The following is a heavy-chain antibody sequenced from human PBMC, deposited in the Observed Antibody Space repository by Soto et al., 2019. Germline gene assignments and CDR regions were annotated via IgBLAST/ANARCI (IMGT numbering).Heavy chain of an antibody. CDR3: AKTAGYDYCWGSYGLDP. Sequence: HVQLVESGGGVVQPGRSLKLSCAASGFTFSSYGMHWVRQAPGKGLEGVAVISYDGSDKYYADSVKGRFTISRDDSKNTLYRQINRLRAEATAVYYCAKTAGYDYCWGSYGLDPWGQGTLVTVSS. CDR2: ISYDGSDK. V-gene: IGHV3-30*18. CDR1: GFTFSSYG. D-gene: IGHD3-16*01. J-gene: IGHJ5*02.